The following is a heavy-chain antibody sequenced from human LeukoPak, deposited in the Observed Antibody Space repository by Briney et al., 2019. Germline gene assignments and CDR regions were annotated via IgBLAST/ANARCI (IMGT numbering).Heavy chain of an antibody. J-gene: IGHJ3*01. V-gene: IGHV3-11*06. D-gene: IGHD2-15*01. CDR1: GFTFSDYY. CDR3: ARDKGYAIDL. Sequence: GGSLRLSCAASGFTFSDYYMSWIRQAPGKGLEWVSYISSSSSYTNYADSVKGRFTISRDNAKNTLCLQMNSLRAEDTAVYYCARDKGYAIDLWGQGTMVTVSS. CDR2: ISSSSSYT.